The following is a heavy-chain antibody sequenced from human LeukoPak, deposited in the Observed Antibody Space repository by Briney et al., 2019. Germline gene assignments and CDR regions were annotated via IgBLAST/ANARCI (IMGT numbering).Heavy chain of an antibody. Sequence: GALRLSCAASGFTFSSYAMHWVRQAPGKGLEWVAVISYDGSNKYYADSVMGRFTISRDNSKNTLYLQMNSLRAEDTAVYYCARAVIGPDYWGQGTLVTVSS. V-gene: IGHV3-30*04. D-gene: IGHD3-16*02. CDR3: ARAVIGPDY. CDR1: GFTFSSYA. J-gene: IGHJ4*02. CDR2: ISYDGSNK.